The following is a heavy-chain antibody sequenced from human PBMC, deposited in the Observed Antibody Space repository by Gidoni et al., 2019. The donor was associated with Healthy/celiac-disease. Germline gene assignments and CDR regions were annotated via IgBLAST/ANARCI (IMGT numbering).Heavy chain of an antibody. CDR1: GFTSSDHY. Sequence: EVQLVESGGGLVQPGVSLSLSCAASGFTSSDHYMDWVRQAPGKGLEWVGRTRNKANSDTTEYAASVKGRFTISRDDAKNSLYLQMNSLKTEDTAVYYCVRGPPITLGGVIESHYYYTMDVWGQGTTVTVSS. J-gene: IGHJ6*02. D-gene: IGHD3-16*02. CDR3: VRGPPITLGGVIESHYYYTMDV. V-gene: IGHV3-72*01. CDR2: TRNKANSDTT.